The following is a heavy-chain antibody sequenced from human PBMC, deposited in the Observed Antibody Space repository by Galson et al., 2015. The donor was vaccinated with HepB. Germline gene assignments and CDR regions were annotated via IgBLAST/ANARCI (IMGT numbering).Heavy chain of an antibody. V-gene: IGHV1-2*05. CDR3: ARDLFDHLDSSAYYPDAFDV. J-gene: IGHJ3*01. CDR1: GYTFTGYY. Sequence: SVKVSCKASGYTFTGYYIHWVRQAPGQGLEWMGRINPKNGGTSYGQKFQGRVTMTRDKSINTAYLEMSRLRSDDSVVYYCARDLFDHLDSSAYYPDAFDVWGQGTMVTVSS. CDR2: INPKNGGT. D-gene: IGHD3-22*01.